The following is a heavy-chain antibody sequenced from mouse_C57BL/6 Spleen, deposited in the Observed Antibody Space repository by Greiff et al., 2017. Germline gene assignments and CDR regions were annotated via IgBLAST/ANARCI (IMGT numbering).Heavy chain of an antibody. CDR3: ARGYYGSSPHYFDY. J-gene: IGHJ2*01. V-gene: IGHV1-82*01. Sequence: QVQLQQSGPELVKPGASVKISCKASGYAFSSSWMNWVKQRPGKGLEWIGRIYPGDGDTNYNGKFKGKATLTADKSSSTAYMQLSSLTSEDSAVYFWARGYYGSSPHYFDYRGQGTTLTVSS. CDR2: IYPGDGDT. CDR1: GYAFSSSW. D-gene: IGHD1-1*01.